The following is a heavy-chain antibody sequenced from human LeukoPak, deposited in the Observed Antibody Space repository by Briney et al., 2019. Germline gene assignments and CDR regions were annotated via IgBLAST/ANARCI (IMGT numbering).Heavy chain of an antibody. CDR2: ISADNGNT. CDR3: ARVSEHFIAASSSRFDP. D-gene: IGHD6-13*01. Sequence: ASVKVSCKASGYTFTSYGISWVRQAPGQGLEWMGWISADNGNTNYAQKLQGRVTMTTDTSTSTAYMELRSLRSDDTAVYYCARVSEHFIAASSSRFDPWGQGTLVTVSS. CDR1: GYTFTSYG. V-gene: IGHV1-18*01. J-gene: IGHJ5*02.